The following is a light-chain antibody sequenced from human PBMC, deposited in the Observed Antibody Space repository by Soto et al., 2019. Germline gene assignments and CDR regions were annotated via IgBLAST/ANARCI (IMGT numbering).Light chain of an antibody. CDR3: QQYNSYRYT. Sequence: DFQMTQSPPTLSASVGDSVTITCRASQNINNWLAWYQQKPGKAPKVLIYDASNLESGVPSRFSGSGSGTEFTLTISSLQPDDFATYYCQQYNSYRYTFGQGTKLEIK. CDR2: DAS. J-gene: IGKJ2*01. V-gene: IGKV1-5*01. CDR1: QNINNW.